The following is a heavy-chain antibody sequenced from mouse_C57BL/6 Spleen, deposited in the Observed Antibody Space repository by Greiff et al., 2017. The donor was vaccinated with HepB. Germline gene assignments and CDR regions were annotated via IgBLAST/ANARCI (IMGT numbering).Heavy chain of an antibody. CDR1: GYSFTDYN. Sequence: VQLKESGPELVKPGASVKISCKASGYSFTDYNMNWVKQSNGKSLEWIGVINPNYGTTSYNQKFKGKATLTVDQSSSTAYMQLNSLTSEDSAVYYCARRGFTTVVAEDAMDYWGQGTSVTVSS. CDR2: INPNYGTT. CDR3: ARRGFTTVVAEDAMDY. D-gene: IGHD1-1*01. V-gene: IGHV1-39*01. J-gene: IGHJ4*01.